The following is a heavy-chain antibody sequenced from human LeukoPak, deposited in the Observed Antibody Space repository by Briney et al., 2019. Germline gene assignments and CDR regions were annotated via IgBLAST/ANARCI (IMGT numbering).Heavy chain of an antibody. Sequence: PSETLSLTCAVYGGSFSGYYWSWIRQPPGKGLEWIGEINHSGSTNYNPSLKSRVTISVDTSKNQFSLKLSSVTAADTAVYYCARLRFMRVLRYFDWSPSNQRAYYFDYWGQGTLVTVSS. J-gene: IGHJ4*02. D-gene: IGHD3-9*01. CDR3: ARLRFMRVLRYFDWSPSNQRAYYFDY. V-gene: IGHV4-34*01. CDR2: INHSGST. CDR1: GGSFSGYY.